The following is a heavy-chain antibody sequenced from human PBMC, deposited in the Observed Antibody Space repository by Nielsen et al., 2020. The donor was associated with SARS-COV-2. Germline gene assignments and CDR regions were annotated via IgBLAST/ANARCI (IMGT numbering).Heavy chain of an antibody. J-gene: IGHJ3*02. CDR2: ISAYNGNT. V-gene: IGHV1-18*01. Sequence: ASVQVSCKASGYTFPSYGISWVRQAPGQGLEWMGWISAYNGNTNYAQKLQGRVTMTTDTSTSTAYMELRSLRSDDTAVYYCARDPGRGRYRSDAFDIWGQGTMVTVSS. D-gene: IGHD5-12*01. CDR1: GYTFPSYG. CDR3: ARDPGRGRYRSDAFDI.